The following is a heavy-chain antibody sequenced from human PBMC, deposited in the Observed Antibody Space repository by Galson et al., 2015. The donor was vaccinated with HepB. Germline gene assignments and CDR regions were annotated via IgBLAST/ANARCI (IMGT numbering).Heavy chain of an antibody. J-gene: IGHJ3*02. CDR3: ARDYQRRWLPYSHAFDI. V-gene: IGHV3-48*04. Sequence: SLRLSCAASGFTFSSYSMNWVRQAPGKGLEWVSYISSSSTICYADSVKGRFTISRDNAKNSLYLQMNSLRAEDTAVYYCARDYQRRWLPYSHAFDIWGQGTMVTVSS. CDR1: GFTFSSYS. D-gene: IGHD5-24*01. CDR2: ISSSSTI.